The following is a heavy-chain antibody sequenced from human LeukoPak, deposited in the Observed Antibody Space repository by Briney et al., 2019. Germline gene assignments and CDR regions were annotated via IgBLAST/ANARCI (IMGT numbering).Heavy chain of an antibody. Sequence: KPSETLSLTCAVYGGSFSGYYWSWIRQPPGKGLEWIGEINHSGSTNYNPSLKSRVTISVDTSKNQFSLKLSSVTAADTAVYYCARNIVVVPAAISDYYYYGMDVWGQGTTVTVSS. CDR3: ARNIVVVPAAISDYYYYGMDV. V-gene: IGHV4-34*01. D-gene: IGHD2-2*02. CDR1: GGSFSGYY. J-gene: IGHJ6*02. CDR2: INHSGST.